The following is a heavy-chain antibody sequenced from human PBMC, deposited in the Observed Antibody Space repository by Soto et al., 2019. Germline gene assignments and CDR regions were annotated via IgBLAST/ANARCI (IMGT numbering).Heavy chain of an antibody. D-gene: IGHD3-3*01. CDR3: ARDRTIFGVYAMDI. CDR2: IHTGGST. J-gene: IGHJ6*02. Sequence: SETLSLTCSVSGGSISSYYWSWIRQPAGKGLEWIGRIHTGGSTNYNPSLKSRVTMSVDTSKNHCSLKLISVTAADTAVYYCARDRTIFGVYAMDIWGQGTTVTVSS. V-gene: IGHV4-4*07. CDR1: GGSISSYY.